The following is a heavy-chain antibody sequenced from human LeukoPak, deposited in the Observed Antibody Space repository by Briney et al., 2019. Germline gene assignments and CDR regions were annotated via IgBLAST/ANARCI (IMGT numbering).Heavy chain of an antibody. Sequence: GASVKVSCKASGGTFSSYAISWVRQAPGQGLEWMGRIIPILGIANYAQKFQGRVTITADKSTSTAYMELSSLRSEDTAVYYCARDYYDTARENWFDPWGQGTLVTVSS. V-gene: IGHV1-69*04. J-gene: IGHJ5*02. D-gene: IGHD3-22*01. CDR2: IIPILGIA. CDR3: ARDYYDTARENWFDP. CDR1: GGTFSSYA.